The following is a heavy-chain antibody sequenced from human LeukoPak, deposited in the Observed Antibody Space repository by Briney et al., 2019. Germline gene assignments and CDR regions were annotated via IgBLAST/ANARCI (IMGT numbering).Heavy chain of an antibody. Sequence: ASVKVSCKASGYTFTDYYIHWVGPAPGQGLEWMGWINPNSGGTNFAQKFQGRVAMTRDTSISTAYMELGSLRSDDTAVYYCARAIWQLVPYFDSWGQGTLVTVSS. CDR2: INPNSGGT. J-gene: IGHJ4*02. V-gene: IGHV1-2*02. CDR1: GYTFTDYY. D-gene: IGHD6-6*01. CDR3: ARAIWQLVPYFDS.